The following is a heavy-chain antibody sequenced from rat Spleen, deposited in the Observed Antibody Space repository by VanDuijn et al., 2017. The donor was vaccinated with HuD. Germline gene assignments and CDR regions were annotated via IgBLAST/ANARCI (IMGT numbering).Heavy chain of an antibody. J-gene: IGHJ2*01. CDR3: TRDEYATDYFDY. D-gene: IGHD1-6*01. CDR1: GFTFSDCG. V-gene: IGHV2-19*01. Sequence: VRLVESGGGLVQPGRSLKLSCSASGFTFSDCGMAWVRQSPGKGLEWMGGIWGDGSTDFNSALKSRLSISRDTSKNQVFLKMNSLQTDDTGTYYCTRDEYATDYFDYWGQGVMVTVSS. CDR2: IWGDGST.